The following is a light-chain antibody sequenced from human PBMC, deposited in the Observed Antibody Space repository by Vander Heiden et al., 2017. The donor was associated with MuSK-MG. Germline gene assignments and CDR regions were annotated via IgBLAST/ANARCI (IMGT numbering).Light chain of an antibody. Sequence: DIVMTQSPDSLAVSLGERATINCKSSQSVLYSPNNKNYLAWYQQKPRQPPKLLIYWASTRESGVPDRFSGSGSGTDFTLTISSLQAEDVAFYYCQHYYSTPPTFGPGTKVDIK. CDR3: QHYYSTPPT. CDR2: WAS. CDR1: QSVLYSPNNKNY. J-gene: IGKJ3*01. V-gene: IGKV4-1*01.